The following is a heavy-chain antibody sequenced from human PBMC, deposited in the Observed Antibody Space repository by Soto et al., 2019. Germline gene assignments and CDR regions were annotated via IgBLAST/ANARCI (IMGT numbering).Heavy chain of an antibody. Sequence: GGSLRLSCAASGLTFSSYWMHWVRQAPGKGLVWVSNINSDGSSTRYADSVKGRFTVSRDNAKNTLYLQMNSLRAEDTAVYYCAKVVYSSSPGDFWGQGTLVTVSS. CDR1: GLTFSSYW. CDR3: AKVVYSSSPGDF. CDR2: INSDGSST. J-gene: IGHJ4*02. V-gene: IGHV3-74*01. D-gene: IGHD6-6*01.